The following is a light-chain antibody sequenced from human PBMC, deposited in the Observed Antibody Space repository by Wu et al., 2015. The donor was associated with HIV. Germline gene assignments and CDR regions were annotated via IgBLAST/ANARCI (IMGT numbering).Light chain of an antibody. CDR1: QRVSSSY. J-gene: IGKJ2*01. V-gene: IGKV3-20*01. Sequence: EIVLTQSPATLSLSPGERATLSCRASQRVSSSYLAWYQQKTGQAPRLLIYGASTRATGIPARFSGSGSGTDFTLTINRLEPEDFAVYSCQHYGNLAYTFGQGTKLEI. CDR2: GAS. CDR3: QHYGNLAYT.